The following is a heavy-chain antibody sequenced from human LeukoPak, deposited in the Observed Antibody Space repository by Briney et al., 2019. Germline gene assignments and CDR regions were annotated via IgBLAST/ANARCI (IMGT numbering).Heavy chain of an antibody. V-gene: IGHV1-8*03. Sequence: ASAKVSCKASGYTFTSYDINWVRQATRQGLEWMGWMNPNSGNTGYAQKFQGRVTITRNTSISTAYMELSSLRSEDTAVYYCARGDSSRSYYYYMDVWGKGTTVTVSS. CDR2: MNPNSGNT. D-gene: IGHD6-13*01. J-gene: IGHJ6*03. CDR1: GYTFTSYD. CDR3: ARGDSSRSYYYYMDV.